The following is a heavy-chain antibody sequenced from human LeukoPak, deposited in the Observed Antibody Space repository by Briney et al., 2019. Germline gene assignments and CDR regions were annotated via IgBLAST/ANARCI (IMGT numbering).Heavy chain of an antibody. D-gene: IGHD3-22*01. CDR1: GGSFSGYY. CDR3: AKDMYDTSGYYPREY. J-gene: IGHJ4*02. CDR2: INHSGST. V-gene: IGHV4-34*01. Sequence: PSETLSLTCAVYGGSFSGYYWSWIRQPPGKGLEWIGEINHSGSTNYNPSLKSRVTISVDTSKNQFSLKLSSVTAADTAVYYCAKDMYDTSGYYPREYWGQGTLVTVSS.